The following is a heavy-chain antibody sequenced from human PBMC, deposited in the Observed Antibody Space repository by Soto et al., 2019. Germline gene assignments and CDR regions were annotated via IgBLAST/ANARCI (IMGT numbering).Heavy chain of an antibody. D-gene: IGHD2-15*01. CDR3: ASQSLYCSGGSCLSHPFDY. Sequence: ASETLSLTCTVSGGSISSGGYYWSWIRQPPGKGLEWIGYIYYSGSTNYNPSLKSRVTISVDTSKNQFSLKLSSVTAADTAVYYCASQSLYCSGGSCLSHPFDYWGQGTLVTVSS. V-gene: IGHV4-61*08. CDR2: IYYSGST. CDR1: GGSISSGGYY. J-gene: IGHJ4*02.